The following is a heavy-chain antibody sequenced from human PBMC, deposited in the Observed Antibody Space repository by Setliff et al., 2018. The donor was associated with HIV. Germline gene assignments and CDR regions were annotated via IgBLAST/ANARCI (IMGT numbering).Heavy chain of an antibody. J-gene: IGHJ4*02. V-gene: IGHV4-34*01. Sequence: SETLSLTCAVYGGSFSGYYWSWIRQPPGKGLEWIGEVNHSGSTNYNPSLKSRVTISVDTSKNQFSLKLNSVTAADTAVYYCARGPDTVTYEHHYFDYWGQGTLVTVSS. CDR1: GGSFSGYY. CDR3: ARGPDTVTYEHHYFDY. CDR2: VNHSGST. D-gene: IGHD4-17*01.